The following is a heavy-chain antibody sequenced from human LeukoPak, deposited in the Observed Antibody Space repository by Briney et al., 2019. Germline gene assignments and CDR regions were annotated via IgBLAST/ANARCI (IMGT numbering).Heavy chain of an antibody. V-gene: IGHV3-7*01. D-gene: IGHD5-18*01. CDR2: IKQDGSEK. J-gene: IGHJ4*02. CDR1: GFMFSNYW. Sequence: GGSLRLSCAASGFMFSNYWMSWVRQAPGKGLEWVADIKQDGSEKYNVDSVKGRFTISRDNAKNSVYLQMNSLRSEDTAVYYCARVPTNSYGFGQWGQGSLVTVSS. CDR3: ARVPTNSYGFGQ.